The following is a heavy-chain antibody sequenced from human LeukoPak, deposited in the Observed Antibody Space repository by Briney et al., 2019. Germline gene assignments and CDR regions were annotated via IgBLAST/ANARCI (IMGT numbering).Heavy chain of an antibody. D-gene: IGHD1-26*01. CDR3: ARDFQMGSIDY. V-gene: IGHV1-69*05. J-gene: IGHJ4*02. CDR2: IIPIFGTA. CDR1: GGTFSSYA. Sequence: SVKVSCKASGGTFSSYAISWVRQAPGQGLEWMGGIIPIFGTANYAQKFQGRVTITTGESTSTAYMELRSLRSDDTAVYYCARDFQMGSIDYWGQGTLVTVSS.